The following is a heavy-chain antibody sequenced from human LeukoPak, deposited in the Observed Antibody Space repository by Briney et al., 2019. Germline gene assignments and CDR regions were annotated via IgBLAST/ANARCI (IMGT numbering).Heavy chain of an antibody. D-gene: IGHD4/OR15-4a*01. J-gene: IGHJ4*02. CDR1: GFTFISYA. CDR3: AKVAYGAYTDFDY. CDR2: ISGSGGTT. Sequence: GGSLRLSCAASGFTFISYAMSWVRHAPGKGLEWVSAISGSGGTTYYADSVKGRFTLSRDNSKNTLYLQMNSLRAEDTAVYYCAKVAYGAYTDFDYWGQGTLVTVSS. V-gene: IGHV3-23*01.